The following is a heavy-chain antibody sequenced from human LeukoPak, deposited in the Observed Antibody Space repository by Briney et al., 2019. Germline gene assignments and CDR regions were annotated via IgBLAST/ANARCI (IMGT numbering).Heavy chain of an antibody. Sequence: PGGSLRLSCAASGFTFSSYEMNWVRQAPGQGLELLSYNSSSGSTVYYADSVKGRFTISRDNAKNSLYLQMNSLRAEDSAVYYCARVGGRWLQLDYWGQGTLVTVSS. V-gene: IGHV3-48*03. CDR2: NSSSGSTV. CDR1: GFTFSSYE. CDR3: ARVGGRWLQLDY. D-gene: IGHD5-24*01. J-gene: IGHJ4*02.